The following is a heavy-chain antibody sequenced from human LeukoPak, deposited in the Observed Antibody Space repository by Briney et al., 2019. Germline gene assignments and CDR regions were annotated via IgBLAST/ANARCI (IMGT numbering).Heavy chain of an antibody. D-gene: IGHD6-19*01. CDR2: ISAYNGNT. Sequence: EASVKVSCKASGYTFTSYGISWVRQAPGQGLEWMGWISAYNGNTNYAQKLQGRVTMTTDTSTSTAYMELSSLRSEDTAVYYCAREYSSGWLQWFDPWGQGTLVTVSS. CDR3: AREYSSGWLQWFDP. J-gene: IGHJ5*02. V-gene: IGHV1-18*01. CDR1: GYTFTSYG.